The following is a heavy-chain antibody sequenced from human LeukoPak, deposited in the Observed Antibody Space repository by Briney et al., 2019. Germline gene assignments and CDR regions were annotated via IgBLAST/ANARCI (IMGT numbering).Heavy chain of an antibody. CDR3: ARAPGCSGGSCYSGYYYYYMDV. D-gene: IGHD2-15*01. CDR1: GYTFTSYG. J-gene: IGHJ6*03. V-gene: IGHV1-18*01. CDR2: ISAYNGNT. Sequence: GASVKVSCKASGYTFTSYGISWVRQAPGQGLEWMGWISAYNGNTNYAQKLQGRVTMTTDTSTSTAYMELRSLRSDDTAVYYCARAPGCSGGSCYSGYYYYYMDVWGKGTTVTVSS.